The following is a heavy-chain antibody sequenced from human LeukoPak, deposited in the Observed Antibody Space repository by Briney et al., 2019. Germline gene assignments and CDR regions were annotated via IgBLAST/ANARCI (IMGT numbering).Heavy chain of an antibody. V-gene: IGHV4-59*01. J-gene: IGHJ4*02. D-gene: IGHD3-22*01. CDR1: GVSIANYY. CDR2: IYYTGST. Sequence: SETLSLTCTVSGVSIANYYWSGIRQPPGKGLEWIGYIYYTGSTNYNLSLRSRVTISVDTSKNQFSLKLTSVTAADTAVYFCAGGGDSGGYYYPMFDYWGRGTLVTVSS. CDR3: AGGGDSGGYYYPMFDY.